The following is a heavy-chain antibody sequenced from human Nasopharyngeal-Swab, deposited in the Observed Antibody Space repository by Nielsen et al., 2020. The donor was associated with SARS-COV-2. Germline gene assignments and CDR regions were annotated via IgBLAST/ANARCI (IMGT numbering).Heavy chain of an antibody. CDR3: TTDYYFDY. V-gene: IGHV3-73*01. Sequence: GESLKISCAASGFVFSGSAIHWVRQASGKGLEWVGRIGDKAHNYATTYAASVKGRFTISRDDSKNTAFLQMDSLNTEDTALYYCTTDYYFDYWGQGTPVTVSS. CDR2: IGDKAHNYAT. J-gene: IGHJ4*02. CDR1: GFVFSGSA. D-gene: IGHD4/OR15-4a*01.